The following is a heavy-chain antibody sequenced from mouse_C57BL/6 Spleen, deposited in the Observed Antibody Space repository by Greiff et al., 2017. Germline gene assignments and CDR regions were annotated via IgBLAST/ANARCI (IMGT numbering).Heavy chain of an antibody. V-gene: IGHV5-4*01. CDR2: ISDGGSYT. Sequence: EVHLVESGGGLVKPGGSLKLSCAASGFTFSSYAMSWVRQTPEKRLEWVATISDGGSYTYYPDNVKGRFTISRDNAKNNLYLQMSHLKSEDTAMYYCARDRTVVAPFAYWGQGTLVTVSA. CDR1: GFTFSSYA. CDR3: ARDRTVVAPFAY. J-gene: IGHJ3*01. D-gene: IGHD1-1*01.